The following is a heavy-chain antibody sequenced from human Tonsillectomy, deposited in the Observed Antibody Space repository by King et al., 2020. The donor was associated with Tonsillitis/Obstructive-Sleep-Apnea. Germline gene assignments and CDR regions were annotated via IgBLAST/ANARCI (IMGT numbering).Heavy chain of an antibody. Sequence: TLKESGPTLVKPTQTLTLTCTFSGFSLSTSGMGVGWIRQPPGKALEWLALIYWDDDKRYSPSPKSRLTITKDTSKNQVVLTMTNMDPLDTATYYCAHRSTDYGGNSLVDYWGQGTLVTVSS. V-gene: IGHV2-5*02. CDR3: AHRSTDYGGNSLVDY. J-gene: IGHJ4*02. CDR2: IYWDDDK. D-gene: IGHD4-23*01. CDR1: GFSLSTSGMG.